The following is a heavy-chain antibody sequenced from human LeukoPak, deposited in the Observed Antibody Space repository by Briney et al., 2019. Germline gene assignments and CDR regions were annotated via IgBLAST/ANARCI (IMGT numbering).Heavy chain of an antibody. Sequence: ASVTISCKASGYTFTTYYMHWVRQAPGQGLEWMGIINPNGGSTSYAQKFQDRVTMTRDTSTSTLYMELSSLRSEDTAVYYCARGNPTNYGAYLYYFDYWGQRTLVTVSS. CDR3: ARGNPTNYGAYLYYFDY. D-gene: IGHD4-17*01. CDR2: INPNGGST. J-gene: IGHJ4*02. CDR1: GYTFTTYY. V-gene: IGHV1-46*01.